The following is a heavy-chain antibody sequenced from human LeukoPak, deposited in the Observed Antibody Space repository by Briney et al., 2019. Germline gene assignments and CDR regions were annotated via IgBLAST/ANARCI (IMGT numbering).Heavy chain of an antibody. CDR2: IIPIFGTA. CDR1: GGTSSSYA. CDR3: ARGVTAYCGGDCYSRFDY. D-gene: IGHD2-21*02. J-gene: IGHJ4*02. V-gene: IGHV1-69*13. Sequence: SVKVSCKASGGTSSSYAISWVRQAPGQGLEWMGGIIPIFGTANYAQKFQGRVTITADESTSTAYMELSSLRSEDTAVYYCARGVTAYCGGDCYSRFDYWGQGTLVTVSS.